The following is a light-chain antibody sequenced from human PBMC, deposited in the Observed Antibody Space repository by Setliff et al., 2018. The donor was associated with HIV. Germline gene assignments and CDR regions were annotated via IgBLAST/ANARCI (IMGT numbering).Light chain of an antibody. Sequence: DIQMTQSPSSLYASVGDTVTLSCRASQSVSTSLNWYQQKPGRAPKLLMYAASSLQSGVPSRFSGSGSGTDFTLTIRNLRPDDSATYHCQQPFSTPTFGQGTRLEIK. V-gene: IGKV1-39*01. CDR2: AAS. CDR3: QQPFSTPT. J-gene: IGKJ5*01. CDR1: QSVSTS.